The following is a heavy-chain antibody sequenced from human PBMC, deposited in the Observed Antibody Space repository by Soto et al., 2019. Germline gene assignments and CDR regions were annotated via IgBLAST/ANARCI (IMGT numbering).Heavy chain of an antibody. D-gene: IGHD4-17*01. CDR3: ARDLAKRDYGDYDY. V-gene: IGHV1-18*04. CDR1: GYTFTSYG. Sequence: GASVKVSCKASGYTFTSYGISWVRQAPGQGLEWMGWISAYNGNTNYAQKLQGRVTMTTDTSTSTAYMELRSLRSDDTAVYYCARDLAKRDYGDYDYWGQGTLVTVSS. J-gene: IGHJ4*02. CDR2: ISAYNGNT.